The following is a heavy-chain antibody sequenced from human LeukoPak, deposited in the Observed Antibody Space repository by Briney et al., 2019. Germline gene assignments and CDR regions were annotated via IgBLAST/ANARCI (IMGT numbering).Heavy chain of an antibody. J-gene: IGHJ5*02. CDR3: AREGTSGTNRFDP. D-gene: IGHD3-10*01. CDR1: DYSIISDYY. CDR2: IYHSGST. V-gene: IGHV4-38-2*02. Sequence: SETLSLTCGVSDYSIISDYYWGWIRQPPGKGLEWIGSIYHSGSTYYNPSLKSRVTISVYTSKNQFSLKLTSVTAADTAVYYCAREGTSGTNRFDPWGQGTLVTVFS.